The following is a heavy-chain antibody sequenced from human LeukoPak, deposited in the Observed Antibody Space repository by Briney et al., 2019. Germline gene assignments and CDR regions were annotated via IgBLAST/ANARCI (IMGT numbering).Heavy chain of an antibody. V-gene: IGHV1-2*07. CDR2: INPKNGGA. CDR1: GYTFIGHY. D-gene: IGHD3-16*01. J-gene: IGHJ5*02. CDR3: ARASFWESPVNWFDP. Sequence: ASVKVSCKTSGYTFIGHYIHWVRQAPGQGLEWMGWINPKNGGANYAPRFRGRVTMTRDRSTSTVYMELTRLTSDDTAVYYCARASFWESPVNWFDPWGQGTLVTVYS.